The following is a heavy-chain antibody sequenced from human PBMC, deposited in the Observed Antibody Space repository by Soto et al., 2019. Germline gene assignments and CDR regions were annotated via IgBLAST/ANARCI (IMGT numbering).Heavy chain of an antibody. J-gene: IGHJ6*02. V-gene: IGHV4-34*01. CDR1: GGSFSGYY. D-gene: IGHD6-13*01. CDR2: INHSGST. Sequence: SETLSLTCAVYGGSFSGYYWSWIRQPPGKGLEWIGEINHSGSTNYNPSLKGRVTISVDTSKNQFSLKLSSVTAADTAVYYCARGHSSSWFRYEAYYYYGMDVWGQGTTVTVSS. CDR3: ARGHSSSWFRYEAYYYYGMDV.